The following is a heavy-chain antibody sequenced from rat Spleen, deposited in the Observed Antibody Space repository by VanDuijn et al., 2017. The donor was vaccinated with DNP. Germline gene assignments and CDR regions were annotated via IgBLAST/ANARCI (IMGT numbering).Heavy chain of an antibody. D-gene: IGHD1-9*01. Sequence: EVQLVETGGGLVQPGRSLKLSCVASGFTFSSYWMFWIRQAPGKGLEWVASINTDGSRTYYRDSVKGRFTISRDNARNTLYLQMDSLRSEDTATYYCATQGDYGYNYYFDYWGQGVMVTVSS. CDR1: GFTFSSYW. CDR3: ATQGDYGYNYYFDY. CDR2: INTDGSRT. J-gene: IGHJ2*01. V-gene: IGHV5-58*01.